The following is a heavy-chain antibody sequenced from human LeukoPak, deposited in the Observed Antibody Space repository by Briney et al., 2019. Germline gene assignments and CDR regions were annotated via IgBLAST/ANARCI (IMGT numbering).Heavy chain of an antibody. CDR2: IYHSGIT. V-gene: IGHV4-38-2*01. CDR3: ARAPMQFWAFDY. Sequence: SETLSLTCAVSGYSISSGYYWGWVRQPPGKGLEWIGSIYHSGITYYNPSLKSRVAMSVDTSKKQFSLKLSSVTAADPAVYFCARAPMQFWAFDYWGQGTLVTVSS. D-gene: IGHD6-19*01. CDR1: GYSISSGYY. J-gene: IGHJ4*02.